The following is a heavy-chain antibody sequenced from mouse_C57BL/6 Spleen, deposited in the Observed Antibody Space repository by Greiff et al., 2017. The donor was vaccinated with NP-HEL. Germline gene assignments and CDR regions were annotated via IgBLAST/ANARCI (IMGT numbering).Heavy chain of an antibody. CDR2: IYPSDSET. J-gene: IGHJ2*01. Sequence: QVQLQQPGAELVRPGSSVKLSCKASGYTFTSYWMDWVKQRPGQGLEWIGNIYPSDSETHYNQKFKDKATLTVDKSSSTAYMQLSSLTSEDSAVYYCARERVYYGNIDYWGQGTTLTVSS. CDR3: ARERVYYGNIDY. V-gene: IGHV1-61*01. CDR1: GYTFTSYW. D-gene: IGHD2-1*01.